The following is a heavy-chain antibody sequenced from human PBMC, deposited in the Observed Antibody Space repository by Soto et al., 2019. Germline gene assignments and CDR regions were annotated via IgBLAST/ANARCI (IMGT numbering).Heavy chain of an antibody. V-gene: IGHV1-8*01. Sequence: QVPLVQSGAEVKKPGASVKVSCKASGYTFTSYDINWVRQATGQGLEWMGWMNPNSGNTGYAQKFQGRVTMTRNTSISTAYMELSSLRSEDTAVYYCARGGHDFWSGYYTPRAFDIWGQGTMVTVSS. CDR2: MNPNSGNT. CDR3: ARGGHDFWSGYYTPRAFDI. CDR1: GYTFTSYD. J-gene: IGHJ3*02. D-gene: IGHD3-3*01.